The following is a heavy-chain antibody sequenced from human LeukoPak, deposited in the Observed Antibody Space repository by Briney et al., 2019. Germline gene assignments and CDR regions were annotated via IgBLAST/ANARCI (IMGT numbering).Heavy chain of an antibody. Sequence: GRSLRLSCAASGLTFSSYWMSWVRQAPGKGLEWVANIKQDGSQKYYVDSVKGRFTISRDNAKNSLYLQMNSLSAEDTAVYYCAGAGLDYWAREPWSPSPQ. J-gene: IGHJ4*02. V-gene: IGHV3-7*03. CDR2: IKQDGSQK. CDR1: GLTFSSYW. CDR3: AGAGLDY.